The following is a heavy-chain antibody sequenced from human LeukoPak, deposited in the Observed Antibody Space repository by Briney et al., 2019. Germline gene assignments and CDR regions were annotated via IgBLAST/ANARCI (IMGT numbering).Heavy chain of an antibody. CDR1: GGTFSSYA. D-gene: IGHD6-6*01. Sequence: SVKVSCKASGGTFSSYAISWVRQAPGQGLKWMGRIIPIFGIANYAQKFQGRVTITADKSTSTAYMELSSLRSEDTAVYYCAGPYSSSSGYYYYGMDVWGQGTTVTVSS. V-gene: IGHV1-69*04. CDR3: AGPYSSSSGYYYYGMDV. J-gene: IGHJ6*02. CDR2: IIPIFGIA.